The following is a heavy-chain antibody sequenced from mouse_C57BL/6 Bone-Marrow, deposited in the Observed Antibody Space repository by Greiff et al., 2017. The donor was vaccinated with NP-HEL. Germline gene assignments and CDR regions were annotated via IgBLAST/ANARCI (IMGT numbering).Heavy chain of an antibody. D-gene: IGHD2-1*01. CDR1: GYTFTGYW. CDR3: ARWDYYGNSYAMDY. Sequence: QVQLKQSGAELMKPGASVKLSCKATGYTFTGYWIEWVKQRPGHGLEWIGEILPGSGSTNYIEKFKGKATFTADTSSNTAYMQLSSLTTEDSAIYYCARWDYYGNSYAMDYWGQGTSVTVSS. CDR2: ILPGSGST. J-gene: IGHJ4*01. V-gene: IGHV1-9*01.